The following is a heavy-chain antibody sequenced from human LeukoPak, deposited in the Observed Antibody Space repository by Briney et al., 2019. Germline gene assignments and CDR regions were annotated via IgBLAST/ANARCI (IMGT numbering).Heavy chain of an antibody. J-gene: IGHJ4*02. V-gene: IGHV3-21*01. CDR2: ISSSSSYI. CDR3: AREIWFGESYSFDY. CDR1: GFTFSSYS. D-gene: IGHD3-10*01. Sequence: GGSLRLSCAASGFTFSSYSMNWVRQAPGKGLEWVSSISSSSSYIYYADSVKGRFTISRDNAKNSLYLQMNSLRAEDTAVYYCAREIWFGESYSFDYWGQGTLVTVSS.